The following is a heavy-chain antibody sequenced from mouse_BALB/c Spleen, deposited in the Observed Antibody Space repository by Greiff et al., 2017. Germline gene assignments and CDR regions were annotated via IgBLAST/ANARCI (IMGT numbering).Heavy chain of an antibody. Sequence: EVQLQQSGPELVKPGASVKIPCKASGYTFTDYNMDWVKQSHGKSLEWIGDINPNNGGTIYNQKFKGKATLTVDKSSSTAYMELRSLTSEDTAVYYGARGEDYYGFYAMDYWGQGTSVTVSS. CDR1: GYTFTDYN. V-gene: IGHV1-18*01. J-gene: IGHJ4*01. CDR2: INPNNGGT. CDR3: ARGEDYYGFYAMDY. D-gene: IGHD1-1*01.